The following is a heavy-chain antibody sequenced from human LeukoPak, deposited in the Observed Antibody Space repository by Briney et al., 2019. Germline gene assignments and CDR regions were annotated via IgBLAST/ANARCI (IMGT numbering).Heavy chain of an antibody. CDR1: GGSISSYY. J-gene: IGHJ4*02. V-gene: IGHV4-59*08. CDR3: ARQGFGTMIANFDY. CDR2: IYYSGST. Sequence: SETLSLTCTVSGGSISSYYWRWIRQPPGKGLEWIGYIYYSGSTNYNPSLKSRVTISVDTSKNQFSLKLSSVTAADTAVYYCARQGFGTMIANFDYWGQGTLVTVSS. D-gene: IGHD3-22*01.